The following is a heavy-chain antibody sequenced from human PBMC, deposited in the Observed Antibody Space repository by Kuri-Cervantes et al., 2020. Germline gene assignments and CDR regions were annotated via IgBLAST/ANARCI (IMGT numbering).Heavy chain of an antibody. J-gene: IGHJ6*03. Sequence: SETLSLTCSVSGGSISSSSYYWAWIRQPPGKGLEWIGSIYYSGSTYYNPSLKSRVTISVDPSKNQFSLKLSSVAAADTAVYYCARVREWVGAPYYYYYMDAWGKGTTVTVSS. CDR2: IYYSGST. D-gene: IGHD3-16*01. CDR1: GGSISSSSYY. CDR3: ARVREWVGAPYYYYYMDA. V-gene: IGHV4-39*07.